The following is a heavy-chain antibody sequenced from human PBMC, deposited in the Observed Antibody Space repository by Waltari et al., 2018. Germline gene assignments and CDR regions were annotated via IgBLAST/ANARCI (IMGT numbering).Heavy chain of an antibody. Sequence: QVQLVQSGAEVKKPGASVKVSCKASGYTCASYYMHWVRQAPGQGLEWMGIINPSGGSTSYAQNFQGRVTMTRDTSTSTVYMELSSLRSEDTAVYYCARSYWGVYYYYMDVWGKGTTVTVSS. CDR3: ARSYWGVYYYYMDV. J-gene: IGHJ6*03. V-gene: IGHV1-46*01. D-gene: IGHD7-27*01. CDR2: INPSGGST. CDR1: GYTCASYY.